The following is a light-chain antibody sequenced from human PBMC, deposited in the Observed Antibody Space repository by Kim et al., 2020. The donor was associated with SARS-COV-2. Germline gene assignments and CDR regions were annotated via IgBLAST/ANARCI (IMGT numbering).Light chain of an antibody. Sequence: DIQMTQSPSTLSASVGDTVTITCRASQNINSWLAWYQQKPGKAPKLLIYKASDLQSGVPSRFSGSGSGRDFSLTITSLQADDFATYLCQQYQTFWTFGQGTKVEIK. J-gene: IGKJ1*01. CDR3: QQYQTFWT. V-gene: IGKV1-5*03. CDR1: QNINSW. CDR2: KAS.